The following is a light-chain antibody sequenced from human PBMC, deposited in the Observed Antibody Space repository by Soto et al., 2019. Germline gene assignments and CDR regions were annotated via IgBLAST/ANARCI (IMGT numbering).Light chain of an antibody. CDR1: QSLLHSNGYNY. CDR3: MQALQSPYT. J-gene: IGKJ2*01. CDR2: LGS. Sequence: DIVMTQSPLSLPFTPGEPAPISCRSSQSLLHSNGYNYLDWYLQKPGQSPQLLISLGSNRASGVPARFSGSGSATDFTLNIARVEAEDFGVYYCMQALQSPYTFGQGTKLEIK. V-gene: IGKV2-28*01.